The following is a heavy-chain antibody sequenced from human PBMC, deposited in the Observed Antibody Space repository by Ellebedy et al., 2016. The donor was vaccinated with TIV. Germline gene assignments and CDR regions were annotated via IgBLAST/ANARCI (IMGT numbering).Heavy chain of an antibody. Sequence: MPGGSLRLSCTVSGGSISSYYWSRIRQPPGKGLEWIGYISYSGSTNYNPSLKSRVTISVDTSKNQFSLRLNSVTAADTAVYYCARVVWQQPVSYAFDIWGQGTMVTVSS. D-gene: IGHD6-13*01. V-gene: IGHV4-59*01. CDR2: ISYSGST. CDR1: GGSISSYY. CDR3: ARVVWQQPVSYAFDI. J-gene: IGHJ3*02.